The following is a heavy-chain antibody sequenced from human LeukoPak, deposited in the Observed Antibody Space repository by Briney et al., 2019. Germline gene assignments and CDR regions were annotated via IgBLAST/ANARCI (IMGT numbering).Heavy chain of an antibody. CDR2: IWYDGSNK. J-gene: IGHJ4*02. CDR1: GFTFSSYG. Sequence: SGGSLRLSCAASGFTFSSYGMHWVRQAPGKGLEWVAAIWYDGSNKYYADSVKGRFTISRDNSKNTLYLQMNSLRAEDTAVYYCARSRVTIAAADYWGQGTLVTVSS. D-gene: IGHD6-13*01. CDR3: ARSRVTIAAADY. V-gene: IGHV3-33*01.